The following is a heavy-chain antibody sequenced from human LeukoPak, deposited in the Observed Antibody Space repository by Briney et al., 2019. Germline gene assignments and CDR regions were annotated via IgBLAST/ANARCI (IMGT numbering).Heavy chain of an antibody. J-gene: IGHJ5*02. CDR1: GYTFTSYY. CDR2: INPSGGST. D-gene: IGHD3-16*01. Sequence: ATVTVSCKASGYTFTSYYMHWVRQAPGQGLEWMGIINPSGGSTSYAQKFQGRVTMTRDTSTSTVYMELSSLRSEDTAVCYCARRSLGSWFVPWGQGTLVTVSS. CDR3: ARRSLGSWFVP. V-gene: IGHV1-46*01.